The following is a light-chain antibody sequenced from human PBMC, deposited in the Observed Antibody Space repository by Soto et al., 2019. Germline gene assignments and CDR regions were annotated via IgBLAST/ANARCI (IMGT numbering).Light chain of an antibody. CDR3: EKYGSVPV. CDR2: AAS. V-gene: IGKV1-27*01. CDR1: QDIRNF. Sequence: DIQMTQSPTSLSASVGDRVTITCRASQDIRNFVAWYQQKPGKAPKLLIYAASTLQSGVPSRFSGSGSGTDFTLTINSLQPADVATYYCEKYGSVPVFGPGTKVDIK. J-gene: IGKJ3*01.